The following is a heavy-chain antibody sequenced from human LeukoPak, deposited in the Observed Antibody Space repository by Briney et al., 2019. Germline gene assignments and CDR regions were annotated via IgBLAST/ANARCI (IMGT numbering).Heavy chain of an antibody. Sequence: PGGSLRLSCAASGFSFSTYAMTWVRQAPGKGLEWVSVISGGGDSTSYLDSVRGRFTISRDNSRNTLYLQMNSLSDEDTAVYYCAKKGCTSPTFYKNWWGQGTLVPVSS. D-gene: IGHD2-2*02. V-gene: IGHV3-23*01. J-gene: IGHJ1*01. CDR3: AKKGCTSPTFYKNW. CDR1: GFSFSTYA. CDR2: ISGGGDST.